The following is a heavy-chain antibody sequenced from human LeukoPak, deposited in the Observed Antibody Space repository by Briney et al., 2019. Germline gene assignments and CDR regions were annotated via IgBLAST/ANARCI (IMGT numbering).Heavy chain of an antibody. V-gene: IGHV3-48*03. CDR3: ARGPSIAARYDAFDI. Sequence: GGSLRLSCAASEFTFTSYELNWVRQAPGKGLEWVSYISSSGNTISYADSVKGRFTISIDNAKNSLYLQVISLRAVDTAVYYCARGPSIAARYDAFDIWGQGTMVTVSS. J-gene: IGHJ3*02. D-gene: IGHD6-6*01. CDR1: EFTFTSYE. CDR2: ISSSGNTI.